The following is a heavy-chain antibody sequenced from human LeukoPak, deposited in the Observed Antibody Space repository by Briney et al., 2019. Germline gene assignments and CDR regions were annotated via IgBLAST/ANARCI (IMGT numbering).Heavy chain of an antibody. CDR2: IWYDGSNK. CDR3: GSGSYRRTLSRPVDY. Sequence: QPGRSLRLSCAASGFTFSSYGMHWVRQAPGKGLEWVAVIWYDGSNKYYADSVKGRFTISRDNSKNTLYLQMNSLRAEDTAVYYCGSGSYRRTLSRPVDYWGQGTLVTVSS. CDR1: GFTFSSYG. D-gene: IGHD3-10*01. J-gene: IGHJ4*02. V-gene: IGHV3-33*01.